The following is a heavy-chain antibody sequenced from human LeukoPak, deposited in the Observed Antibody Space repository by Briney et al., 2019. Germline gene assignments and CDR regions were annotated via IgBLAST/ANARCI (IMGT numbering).Heavy chain of an antibody. CDR3: ARLPSGDV. V-gene: IGHV3-66*04. Sequence: RPGGSLRLSCAASGFTVSGNYMSWVRQAPGKGLEWVSVIHSGGNTYYADSVKGRFTISRDNSKNTMFLQMNSLSAEDTAVYYCARLPSGDVWGQGTTVTVSS. J-gene: IGHJ6*02. CDR1: GFTVSGNY. CDR2: IHSGGNT.